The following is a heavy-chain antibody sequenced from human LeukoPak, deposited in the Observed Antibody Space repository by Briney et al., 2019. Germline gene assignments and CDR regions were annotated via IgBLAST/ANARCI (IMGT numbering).Heavy chain of an antibody. CDR1: GFTFSSYW. CDR3: ARAGSGWSPFDY. V-gene: IGHV3-74*01. Sequence: GRSLRLSCAASGFTFSSYWMHWVRQAPGKGLVWVSRINSDGSSTSYADSVKGRFTISRDNTKNTLYLQMNSLRAEDTAVYYCARAGSGWSPFDYWGQGTLVTVSS. D-gene: IGHD6-19*01. J-gene: IGHJ4*02. CDR2: INSDGSST.